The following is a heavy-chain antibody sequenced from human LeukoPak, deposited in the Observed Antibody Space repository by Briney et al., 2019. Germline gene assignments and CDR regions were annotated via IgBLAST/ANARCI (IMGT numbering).Heavy chain of an antibody. Sequence: SESLSLTRTVPDGSISNSFWNWVRQPPGQGLEWIAYIHTSGSTNYNPAFKSRVTLSVDTSKSQISLRLNSVTASDTAVYYCANSYDGKIVPFDSWGQGTLVTDSS. J-gene: IGHJ4*02. D-gene: IGHD4-23*01. CDR3: ANSYDGKIVPFDS. V-gene: IGHV4-4*09. CDR1: DGSISNSF. CDR2: IHTSGST.